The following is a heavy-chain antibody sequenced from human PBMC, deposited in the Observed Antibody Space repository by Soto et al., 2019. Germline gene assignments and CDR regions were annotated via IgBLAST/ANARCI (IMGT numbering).Heavy chain of an antibody. J-gene: IGHJ1*01. CDR2: IYYSGST. D-gene: IGHD5-18*01. CDR1: GGSISSGGYY. Sequence: SETLSLTCTVSGGSISSGGYYWSWIRQHPGKGLEWIGYIYYSGSTYYNPSLKSRVTISVDTSKNQFSLKLSSVTAADTAVYYCARDQRSVGPVTAMAQVYFQHWGQGTLVTVSS. V-gene: IGHV4-31*03. CDR3: ARDQRSVGPVTAMAQVYFQH.